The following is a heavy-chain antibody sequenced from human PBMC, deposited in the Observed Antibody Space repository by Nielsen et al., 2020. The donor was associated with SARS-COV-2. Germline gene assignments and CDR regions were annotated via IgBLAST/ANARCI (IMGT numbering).Heavy chain of an antibody. CDR1: GGTFNTNA. CDR2: ILALFGRT. J-gene: IGHJ3*02. D-gene: IGHD2-21*02. V-gene: IGHV1-69*13. Sequence: SVKVSCKASGGTFNTNALSWVRQAPGQGLEGMGGILALFGRTSYAQKFQGRVTITADDSTSTAYMELSSLTSDDTAVYYCARASTVVLTANDGFDIWGQGTMVTVSS. CDR3: ARASTVVLTANDGFDI.